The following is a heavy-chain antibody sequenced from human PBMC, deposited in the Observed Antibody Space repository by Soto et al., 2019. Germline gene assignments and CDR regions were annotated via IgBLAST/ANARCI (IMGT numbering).Heavy chain of an antibody. CDR3: AKRGSLGDTYISMVNY. V-gene: IGHV3-23*01. CDR1: GFTFSSYA. D-gene: IGHD3-3*02. Sequence: GGSLRLSCAASGFTFSSYAMSWVRQAPGKGLEWVSAISGSGGSTYYADSVKGRFTISRDNSKNTLYLQMNSLRAEDTAVYYCAKRGSLGDTYISMVNYWGQGTLVTVSS. CDR2: ISGSGGST. J-gene: IGHJ4*02.